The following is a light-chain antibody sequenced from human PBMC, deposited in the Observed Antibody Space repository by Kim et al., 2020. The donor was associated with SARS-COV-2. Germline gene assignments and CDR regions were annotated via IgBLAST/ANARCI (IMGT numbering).Light chain of an antibody. Sequence: ATGERATLSCGASKSVNTNYLAWYQQKPGQAPRLLINSTASRATGIPDRFSGSGSGTGLTLTISRLEPEDFAVYYWHQYGRSPQTFGQGTEVDIK. CDR2: STA. CDR3: HQYGRSPQT. V-gene: IGKV3-20*01. CDR1: KSVNTNY. J-gene: IGKJ1*01.